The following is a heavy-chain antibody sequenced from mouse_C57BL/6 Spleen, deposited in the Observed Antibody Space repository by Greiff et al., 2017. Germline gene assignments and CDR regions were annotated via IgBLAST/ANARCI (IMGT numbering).Heavy chain of an antibody. Sequence: EVKLVESGAGLVKPGGSLKLSCAASGFTFSSYAMSWVRQTPEKRLEWVAYISSGGDYIYYADTVKGRFTISRDNARNTLYLQMSSLKSEDTAMYYCTREGPPGVAMDYWGQGTSVTVSS. CDR1: GFTFSSYA. J-gene: IGHJ4*01. CDR3: TREGPPGVAMDY. V-gene: IGHV5-9-1*02. CDR2: ISSGGDYI. D-gene: IGHD4-1*01.